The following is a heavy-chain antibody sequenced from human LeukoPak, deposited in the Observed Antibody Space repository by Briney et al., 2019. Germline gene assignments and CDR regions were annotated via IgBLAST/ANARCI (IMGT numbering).Heavy chain of an antibody. CDR1: GFSFDNYA. Sequence: PGGSLRLYCSVSGFSFDNYAMHRDRQAPGMGLEGVSGISWNSGRIGYADSVKGRFTISRDNAKNSLFLQMNNLRVDDSAVYYCAREYTAMAYDYWGQGNLVTVSS. V-gene: IGHV3-9*01. CDR2: ISWNSGRI. J-gene: IGHJ4*02. CDR3: AREYTAMAYDY. D-gene: IGHD5-18*01.